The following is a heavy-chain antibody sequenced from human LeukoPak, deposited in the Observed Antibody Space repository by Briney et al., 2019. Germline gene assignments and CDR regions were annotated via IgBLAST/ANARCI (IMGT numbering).Heavy chain of an antibody. Sequence: GGSLRLSCAASGFTFSTYAMSWVRQAPGKGLEWVSTISGSGGYTYYADSVKGRFTISRDNSKNMLYLQMNSLRDEDTAVYYCAKNHEHGRYAGFDFWAEGALVAVSS. D-gene: IGHD2-2*01. CDR2: ISGSGGYT. J-gene: IGHJ3*01. V-gene: IGHV3-23*01. CDR3: AKNHEHGRYAGFDF. CDR1: GFTFSTYA.